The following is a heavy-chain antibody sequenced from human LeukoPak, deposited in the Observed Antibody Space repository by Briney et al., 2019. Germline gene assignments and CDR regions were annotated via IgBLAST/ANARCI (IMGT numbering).Heavy chain of an antibody. CDR2: IYYSGST. D-gene: IGHD5-12*01. J-gene: IGHJ4*02. Sequence: SETLSLTCTVSGGSISSGDYYWSWIRQPPGKGLEWIGYIYYSGSTYYNPSLKSRVTISVDTSKNQFSLKLSSVTAADTAVYYCVRLVGGDIDYWGQGTLVTVSS. CDR3: VRLVGGDIDY. V-gene: IGHV4-30-4*01. CDR1: GGSISSGDYY.